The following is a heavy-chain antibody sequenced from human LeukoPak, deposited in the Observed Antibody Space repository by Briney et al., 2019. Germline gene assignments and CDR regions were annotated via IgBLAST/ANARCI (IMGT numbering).Heavy chain of an antibody. V-gene: IGHV1-2*02. CDR2: INPNSGGT. J-gene: IGHJ4*02. D-gene: IGHD3-10*01. Sequence: ASVKVSCKASGYTFTGYYMHWVRQAPGQGLEWMGWINPNSGGTNYAQKFQGRVTMTRDTSISTAYMELSRLRSDDTAVYYCARAIYYYGSGSYYDVMDYRGQGTLVTVSS. CDR1: GYTFTGYY. CDR3: ARAIYYYGSGSYYDVMDY.